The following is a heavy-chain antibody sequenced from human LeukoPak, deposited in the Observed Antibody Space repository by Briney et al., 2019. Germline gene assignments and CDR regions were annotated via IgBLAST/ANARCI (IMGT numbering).Heavy chain of an antibody. Sequence: PSETLSLTCTVSGGSISSGGYYWSWIRQHPGKGLEWIGYIYYSGSTYYNPSLKSRVTISVDTSKNQFSLKLSSVTAADTAVYYCARGRRDGYNFFDYWGQGTLVTVSS. CDR1: GGSISSGGYY. V-gene: IGHV4-31*03. J-gene: IGHJ4*02. D-gene: IGHD5-24*01. CDR2: IYYSGST. CDR3: ARGRRDGYNFFDY.